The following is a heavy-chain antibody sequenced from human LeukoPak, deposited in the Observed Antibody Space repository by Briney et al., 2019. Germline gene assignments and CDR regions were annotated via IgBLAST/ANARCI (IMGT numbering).Heavy chain of an antibody. V-gene: IGHV3-30*18. CDR3: AKDLGAAANDY. CDR1: GFTFSSYG. Sequence: GGSLRLSCAASGFTFSSYGMHWVRQAPGKGLEGVAVISYDGSNKYYADSVKGRFTISRDNSKNTLYLQMNSLRAEDTAVYYCAKDLGAAANDYWGQGTLVTVSS. CDR2: ISYDGSNK. D-gene: IGHD6-13*01. J-gene: IGHJ4*02.